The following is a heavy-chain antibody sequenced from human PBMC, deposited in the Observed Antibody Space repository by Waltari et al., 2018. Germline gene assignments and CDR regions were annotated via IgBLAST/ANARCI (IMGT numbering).Heavy chain of an antibody. D-gene: IGHD3-10*02. CDR3: AGYPLSSGSYYLLHY. CDR1: GGSNSSGSYH. V-gene: IGHV4-61*02. J-gene: IGHJ4*02. Sequence: QVQLQQPGPGLAKPSQTLSPTCTVSGGSNSSGSYHWSWLRQPPGKGLEWTARTYTSGGTNYNPSLKSRVTISVDTSKNQFSLKLSSVTAADTAVYYCAGYPLSSGSYYLLHYWGQGTLVTVSS. CDR2: TYTSGGT.